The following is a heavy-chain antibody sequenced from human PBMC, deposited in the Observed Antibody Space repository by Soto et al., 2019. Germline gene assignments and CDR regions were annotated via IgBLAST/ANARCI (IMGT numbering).Heavy chain of an antibody. D-gene: IGHD3-22*01. CDR1: GFTFSSYA. CDR2: ISYDGSNK. V-gene: IGHV3-30-3*01. Sequence: QVQLVESGGGVVQPGRSLRLSCAASGFTFSSYAMHWVRQAPGKGLEWVAVISYDGSNKNYADSVKGRFTISRDNSKNTPYQQMNSLRAEDTAVYYCERDLSSSGYCTSSFDIWGQGTMVTVSS. CDR3: ERDLSSSGYCTSSFDI. J-gene: IGHJ3*02.